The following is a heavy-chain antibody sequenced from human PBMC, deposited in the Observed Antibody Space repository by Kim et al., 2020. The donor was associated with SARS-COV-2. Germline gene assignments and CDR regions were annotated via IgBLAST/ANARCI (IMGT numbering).Heavy chain of an antibody. CDR3: AKAVAGTGAY. J-gene: IGHJ4*02. D-gene: IGHD6-19*01. CDR2: ISSNSVTI. CDR1: GFTFSNYG. V-gene: IGHV3-48*02. Sequence: GGSLRLSCAASGFTFSNYGMNWVRQAPGKRLEWVSYISSNSVTIYYVDSVKGRFTISRDNAKNSLYVQMNSLRDEDTAVYYCAKAVAGTGAYWGQGTLVTVSS.